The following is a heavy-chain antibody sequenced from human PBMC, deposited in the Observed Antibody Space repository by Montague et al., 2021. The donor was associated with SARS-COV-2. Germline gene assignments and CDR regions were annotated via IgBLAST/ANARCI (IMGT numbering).Heavy chain of an antibody. CDR2: IDYSGST. CDR3: ARLWGSAIVLMVYAIKGWFDP. D-gene: IGHD2-8*01. Sequence: SETLSLTCTVSGGSISSSSYDWGWIRQPPGKGLEWIGSIDYSGSTYYNPCVKSRVTISVDTSKNQFSLKLSSVTAADTAVYYCARLWGSAIVLMVYAIKGWFDPWGQGTLVTVSS. V-gene: IGHV4-39*01. CDR1: GGSISSSSYD. J-gene: IGHJ5*02.